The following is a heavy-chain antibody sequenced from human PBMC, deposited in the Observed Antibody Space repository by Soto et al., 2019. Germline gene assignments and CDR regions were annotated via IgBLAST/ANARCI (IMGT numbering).Heavy chain of an antibody. CDR1: GGSISSGGYS. Sequence: SETLSLTCAVSGGSISSGGYSWSWIRQPPGKGLEWIGYIYHSGSTYYNPSLKSRVTISVDRSKNQFSLKLSSVTAADTAVYYCARASYDFPPSLDYWGQGTLVTVS. D-gene: IGHD3-3*01. J-gene: IGHJ4*02. CDR2: IYHSGST. CDR3: ARASYDFPPSLDY. V-gene: IGHV4-30-2*01.